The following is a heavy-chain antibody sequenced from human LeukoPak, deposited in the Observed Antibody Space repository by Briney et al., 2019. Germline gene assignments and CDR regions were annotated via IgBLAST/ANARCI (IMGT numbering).Heavy chain of an antibody. CDR1: GFTFSSYA. CDR2: ISGSGGST. D-gene: IGHD2-2*01. V-gene: IGHV3-23*01. J-gene: IGHJ4*02. Sequence: GGSLRLSCAASGFTFSSYAMSWVRQAPGKGLEWVSAISGSGGSTYYADSVKGRFTISRDNSKNTLYLQMNSLRAEDTAVYYCAKRRSGNIVVVPAAWGIDYWGQGTLVTVSS. CDR3: AKRRSGNIVVVPAAWGIDY.